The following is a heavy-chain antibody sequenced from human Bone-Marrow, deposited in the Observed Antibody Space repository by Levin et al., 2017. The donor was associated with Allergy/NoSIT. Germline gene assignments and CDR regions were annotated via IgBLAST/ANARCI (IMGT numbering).Heavy chain of an antibody. CDR3: AKGAKEYELLDGYNYYGVDV. CDR1: GYSFSDYD. CDR2: MNPNTGET. D-gene: IGHD6-6*01. V-gene: IGHV1-8*01. J-gene: IGHJ6*02. Sequence: ASVKVSCKTSGYSFSDYDISWVRQATGQGFEWMGGMNPNTGETNYAHKFQGRVSMTRDTSRSTAYLDLYSLRSEDTAIYYCAKGAKEYELLDGYNYYGVDVWGQGTPVAVSS.